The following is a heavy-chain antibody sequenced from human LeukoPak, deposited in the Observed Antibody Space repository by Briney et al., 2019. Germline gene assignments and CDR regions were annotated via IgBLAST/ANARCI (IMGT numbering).Heavy chain of an antibody. D-gene: IGHD1-7*01. J-gene: IGHJ4*02. CDR2: ISAYNGNT. CDR1: GYTFTSYG. CDR3: ATVGVRTYNWNYGKDY. V-gene: IGHV1-18*01. Sequence: VASVKVSCKASGYTFTSYGISWVRQAPGQGLEWMGWISAYNGNTNYAQKLQGRVTMTEDTSTDTAYMELSSLRSEDTAVYYCATVGVRTYNWNYGKDYWGQGTLVTVSS.